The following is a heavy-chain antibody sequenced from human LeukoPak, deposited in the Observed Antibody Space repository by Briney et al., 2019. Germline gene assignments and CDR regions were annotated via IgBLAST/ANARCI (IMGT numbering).Heavy chain of an antibody. D-gene: IGHD4-17*01. CDR2: ISGDGGST. V-gene: IGHV3-43*02. Sequence: PWGSLRLSCAASGFTFGDYAMHWVRQAPGKGQEWLSLISGDGGSTDYAESLKGRVAISRDNSKNSLSLQMNSLRAEDTALYYCAKDVDDFGDCVLDHWGQGTLVTVSS. CDR1: GFTFGDYA. CDR3: AKDVDDFGDCVLDH. J-gene: IGHJ4*02.